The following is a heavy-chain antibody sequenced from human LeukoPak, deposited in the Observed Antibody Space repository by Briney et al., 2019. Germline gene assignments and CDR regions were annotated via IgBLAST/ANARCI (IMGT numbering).Heavy chain of an antibody. J-gene: IGHJ4*02. D-gene: IGHD2-8*01. CDR2: ISDSGDYT. V-gene: IGHV3-23*01. CDR3: AKDTSIGKYCTNGVCSPFDY. CDR1: GFAFSSYA. Sequence: GGSLRLSCAASGFAFSSYAMSWVRQTPGQGLEWVSVISDSGDYTSYADSVRGRFTISRDNSRNTLYLQMISLRPEDTAVYYCAKDTSIGKYCTNGVCSPFDYWGQGTLVTVSS.